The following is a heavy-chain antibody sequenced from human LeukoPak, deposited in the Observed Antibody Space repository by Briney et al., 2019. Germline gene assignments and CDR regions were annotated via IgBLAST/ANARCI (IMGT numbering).Heavy chain of an antibody. D-gene: IGHD1-7*01. J-gene: IGHJ4*02. CDR3: AKDRREDGNWNYVPFDY. Sequence: PGGSLRLSCAASGFTFSSYAMSWVRQAPGKGLEWVSAISGSGGGTYYADSVKGRFTISRDNSKNTLYLQMNSLRAEDTAVYYCAKDRREDGNWNYVPFDYWGQGTLVTVSS. CDR1: GFTFSSYA. CDR2: ISGSGGGT. V-gene: IGHV3-23*01.